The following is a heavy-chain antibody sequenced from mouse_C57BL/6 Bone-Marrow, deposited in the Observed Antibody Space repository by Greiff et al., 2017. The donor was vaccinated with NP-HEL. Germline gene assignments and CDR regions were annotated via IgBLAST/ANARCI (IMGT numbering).Heavy chain of an antibody. Sequence: QVQLQQSGPGLVAPSQSLSITCTVSGFSLTSYGVHWVRQPPGKGLEWLVVIWSDGSTTYNSALKSRLSISKDNSKSQVFLKMNSLQTDDTAMYYCARQGTIYYGNHGAMDYWGQGTSVTVSS. V-gene: IGHV2-6-1*01. CDR2: IWSDGST. CDR3: ARQGTIYYGNHGAMDY. CDR1: GFSLTSYG. J-gene: IGHJ4*01. D-gene: IGHD2-1*01.